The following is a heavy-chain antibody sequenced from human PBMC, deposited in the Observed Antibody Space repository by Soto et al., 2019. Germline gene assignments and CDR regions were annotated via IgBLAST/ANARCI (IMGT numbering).Heavy chain of an antibody. Sequence: PSETLSLTCTVSGGSISSGGYYWSWIRQHPGKGLEWIGYIYYSGSTYYNPSLKSRVTISVDTSKNQFSLKPSSVTAADTAVYYCAGVPITGTSLYYYGMDVWGQGTTVTVS. CDR1: GGSISSGGYY. CDR3: AGVPITGTSLYYYGMDV. V-gene: IGHV4-31*03. D-gene: IGHD1-7*01. CDR2: IYYSGST. J-gene: IGHJ6*02.